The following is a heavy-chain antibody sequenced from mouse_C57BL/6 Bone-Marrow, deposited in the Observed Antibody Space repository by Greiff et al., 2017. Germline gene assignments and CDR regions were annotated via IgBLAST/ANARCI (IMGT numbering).Heavy chain of an antibody. V-gene: IGHV1-55*01. CDR1: GYTFTSYW. CDR2: IYPGSGST. J-gene: IGHJ2*01. CDR3: AREDGYYGLGFDY. D-gene: IGHD2-3*01. Sequence: QVQLQQPGAELVKPGASVKMSCKASGYTFTSYWITWVKQRPGQGLEWIGDIYPGSGSTNYNEKFKSKATLTVDTSSSTAYMQLSSLTSEDSAVYYCAREDGYYGLGFDYWGQGTTLTVSS.